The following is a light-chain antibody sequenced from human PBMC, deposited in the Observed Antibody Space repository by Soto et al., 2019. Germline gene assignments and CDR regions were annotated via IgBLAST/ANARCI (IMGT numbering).Light chain of an antibody. CDR1: QSVSNTY. Sequence: EIVLTQSPGPLSWSPVGRATRSGRVSQSVSNTYLAWYQQKPGQAPRLLIYAASSRATGIPDRFSGSGSGTDFTLTISRLEPEDFAVYYCQQYGSSPITFGQGTKVDIK. V-gene: IGKV3-20*01. J-gene: IGKJ1*01. CDR2: AAS. CDR3: QQYGSSPIT.